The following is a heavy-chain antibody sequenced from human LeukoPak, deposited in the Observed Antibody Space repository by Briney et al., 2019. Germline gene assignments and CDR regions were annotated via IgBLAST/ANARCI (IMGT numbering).Heavy chain of an antibody. Sequence: SATLSLTCAVSGGSSSSSNWWSWVGPPPGKGLEWIGEIYHSGSTNYNPSLKSRVTISVDKSKNQFSLKLSSVTAADTAVYYCANRVKYSGYDFDYGGQGTLVTVSS. CDR1: GGSSSSSNW. D-gene: IGHD5-12*01. V-gene: IGHV4-4*02. CDR3: ANRVKYSGYDFDY. CDR2: IYHSGST. J-gene: IGHJ4*02.